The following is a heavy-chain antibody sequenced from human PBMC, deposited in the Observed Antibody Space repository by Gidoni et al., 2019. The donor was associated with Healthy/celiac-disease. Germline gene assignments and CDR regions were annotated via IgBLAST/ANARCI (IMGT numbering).Heavy chain of an antibody. V-gene: IGHV3-23*01. J-gene: IGHJ6*03. D-gene: IGHD3-3*01. CDR1: GFTFSSYA. CDR2: ISGSGGST. Sequence: EVQLLESGGGLVQPGGSLRLSCAASGFTFSSYAMSWVRQAPGKGLEWVSAISGSGGSTYYADSVKGRFTISRDNSKNTLYLQMNSLRAEDTAVYYCAKTLGGWEFRRSGSSPAPYMDVWGKGTTVTVSS. CDR3: AKTLGGWEFRRSGSSPAPYMDV.